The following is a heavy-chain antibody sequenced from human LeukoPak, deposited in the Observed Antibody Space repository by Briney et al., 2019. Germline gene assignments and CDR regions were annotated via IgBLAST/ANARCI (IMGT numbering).Heavy chain of an antibody. Sequence: SETLSLTCTVSGDSISSSTYSTTYYWGWIRQPPGKGLEWIGSITYSGTSHYNASLKSRVTISVDTSKNQFSLRLSSVTAADTAVYFCARRGGRYNWSPSDWGQGTLVTVSS. CDR3: ARRGGRYNWSPSD. V-gene: IGHV4-39*01. CDR1: GDSISSSTYSTTYY. J-gene: IGHJ4*02. CDR2: ITYSGTS. D-gene: IGHD1-20*01.